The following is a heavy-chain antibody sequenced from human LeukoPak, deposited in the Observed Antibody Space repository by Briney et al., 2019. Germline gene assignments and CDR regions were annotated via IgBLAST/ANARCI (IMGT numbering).Heavy chain of an antibody. CDR1: GGSISSGGYY. D-gene: IGHD6-13*01. V-gene: IGHV4-31*03. CDR3: ASGDQRRLGIAAAGR. Sequence: SQTLSLTCTVSGGSISSGGYYWSWIRQHPGKGLEWIGYIYYIGSTYYNPSLKSRVTISVDTSKNQFSLKLSSVTAADTAVYYCASGDQRRLGIAAAGRWGQGTLVTVSS. J-gene: IGHJ4*02. CDR2: IYYIGST.